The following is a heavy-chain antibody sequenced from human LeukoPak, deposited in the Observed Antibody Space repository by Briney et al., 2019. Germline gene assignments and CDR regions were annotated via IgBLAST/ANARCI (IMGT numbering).Heavy chain of an antibody. CDR1: GGSFSGYY. CDR3: AGGSGLDDAFDI. J-gene: IGHJ3*02. Sequence: SETLSLTCAVYGGSFSGYYWSWIRQPPGKGLEWIGEINHSGSTNYNPSLKSRVTMSVDTSKNQFSLKLSSVTAADTAVYYCAGGSGLDDAFDIWGQGTMVTVSS. D-gene: IGHD3-10*01. V-gene: IGHV4-34*01. CDR2: INHSGST.